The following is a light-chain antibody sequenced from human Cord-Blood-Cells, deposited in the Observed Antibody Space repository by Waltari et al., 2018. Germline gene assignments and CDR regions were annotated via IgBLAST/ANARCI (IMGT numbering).Light chain of an antibody. V-gene: IGKV4-1*01. CDR1: QSVLYSTNNKNY. CDR3: QQYYSTPYT. Sequence: DIVMIQSLDSLAVSTGERATINCKSSQSVLYSTNNKNYLAWYQQKPGQPPKLLIYWSSTRESGVPDRFSGSGSGTDFTLTISSLQAEDVAVYYCQQYYSTPYTFGQGTKLEIK. J-gene: IGKJ2*01. CDR2: WSS.